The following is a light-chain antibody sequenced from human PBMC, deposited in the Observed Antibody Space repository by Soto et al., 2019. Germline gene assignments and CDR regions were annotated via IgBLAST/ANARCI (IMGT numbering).Light chain of an antibody. V-gene: IGLV1-40*01. Sequence: QSVLKQPPSLSVAPGQRVTISCTGSSSNIGSTYDVQWYQQLPGTAPKLLIHGNTNRPSGVPDRFSGSKSGTSASLAITGLQADDEADYYCQSYDDSLSVHYVFGTGTKVTVL. J-gene: IGLJ1*01. CDR2: GNT. CDR3: QSYDDSLSVHYV. CDR1: SSNIGSTYD.